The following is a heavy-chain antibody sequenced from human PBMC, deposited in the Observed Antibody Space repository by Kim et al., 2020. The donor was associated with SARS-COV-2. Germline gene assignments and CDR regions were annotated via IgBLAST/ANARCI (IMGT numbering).Heavy chain of an antibody. Sequence: GGSLRLSCAASGFTFSSYSMNWVRQAPGKGLEWVSYISSSSSTIYYADSVKGRFTISRDNAKNSLYLQMNSLRAEDTAVYYCARGSRYCSGGSCLYYYYGMDVWGQGTTVTVSS. CDR3: ARGSRYCSGGSCLYYYYGMDV. V-gene: IGHV3-48*04. CDR1: GFTFSSYS. J-gene: IGHJ6*02. D-gene: IGHD2-15*01. CDR2: ISSSSSTI.